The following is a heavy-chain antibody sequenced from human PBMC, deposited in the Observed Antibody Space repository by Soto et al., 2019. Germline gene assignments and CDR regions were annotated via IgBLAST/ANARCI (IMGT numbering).Heavy chain of an antibody. J-gene: IGHJ4*02. V-gene: IGHV3-48*01. CDR3: AKDGGGYFDWLLPPGYFDY. Sequence: PGGSLRLSCAASGFTFSSYSMNWVRQAPGKGLEWISYISSSSTTIYYAGSVKGRFTISRDNSKNTLYLQMNSLRAEDTAVYYCAKDGGGYFDWLLPPGYFDYWGQGTLVTVSS. CDR1: GFTFSSYS. CDR2: ISSSSTTI. D-gene: IGHD3-9*01.